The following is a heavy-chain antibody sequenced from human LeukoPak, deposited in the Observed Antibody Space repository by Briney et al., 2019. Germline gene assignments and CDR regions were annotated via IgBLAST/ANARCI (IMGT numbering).Heavy chain of an antibody. Sequence: SETLSLTCAVYGGSFSGYYWSWIRQPPGKGLEWIGEINHSGSTNYNPSLKSRVTISVDTSKNQFSLKLSSVTAADTAVYYCATSSHRSPDFDYWGQGTLVIVSS. CDR2: INHSGST. CDR3: ATSSHRSPDFDY. V-gene: IGHV4-34*01. J-gene: IGHJ4*02. CDR1: GGSFSGYY.